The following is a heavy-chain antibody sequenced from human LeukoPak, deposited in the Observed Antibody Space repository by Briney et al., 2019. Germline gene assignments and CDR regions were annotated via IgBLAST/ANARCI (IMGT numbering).Heavy chain of an antibody. Sequence: KSSETLSLTCTVSGGSISSYYWSWIRQPPGKGLEWIGYIYYSGSTNYNPSLKSRVTVSKDTSKNQFSLKLNSVTAADTAVYYCAANSGSYVDYWGQGTLVTVSS. CDR3: AANSGSYVDY. CDR2: IYYSGST. J-gene: IGHJ4*02. D-gene: IGHD1-26*01. CDR1: GGSISSYY. V-gene: IGHV4-59*08.